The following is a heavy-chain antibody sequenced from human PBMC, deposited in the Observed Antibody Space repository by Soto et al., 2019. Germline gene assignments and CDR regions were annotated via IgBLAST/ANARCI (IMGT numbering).Heavy chain of an antibody. J-gene: IGHJ5*02. CDR1: GASTSSGDYY. V-gene: IGHV4-31*03. D-gene: IGHD3-16*02. CDR3: ARGVTFGGVIAPRFDP. CDR2: IHNSGTT. Sequence: SETLSLTCTVSGASTSSGDYYWSWIRQHPGKGLEWIGYIHNSGTTYYIPPLKSRLAMTVDTSKNQLSLKLTSVTAADTALYYCARGVTFGGVIAPRFDPWGQGTLVTVSS.